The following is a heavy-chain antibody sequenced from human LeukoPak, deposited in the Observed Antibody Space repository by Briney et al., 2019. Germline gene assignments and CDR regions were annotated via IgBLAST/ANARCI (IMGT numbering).Heavy chain of an antibody. CDR2: INPNSGGT. CDR3: ARDLGVGATSGY. V-gene: IGHV1-2*02. D-gene: IGHD1-26*01. Sequence: ASVKVSCKASGYTFTGYYMHWVRQAPGQGLEWMGWINPNSGGTNYAQKFQGRVTMTRDTSISTAYMELSSLRSEDMAVYYCARDLGVGATSGYWGQGTLVTVSS. CDR1: GYTFTGYY. J-gene: IGHJ4*02.